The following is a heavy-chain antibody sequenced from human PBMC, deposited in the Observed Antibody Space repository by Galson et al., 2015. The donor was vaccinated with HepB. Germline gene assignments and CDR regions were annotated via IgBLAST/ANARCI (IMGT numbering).Heavy chain of an antibody. CDR2: ISSSGDST. V-gene: IGHV3-23*01. J-gene: IGHJ3*02. D-gene: IGHD3-10*01. Sequence: SLRLSCAASGFTFSTYAMTWVRQAPGKGLEWLSAISSSGDSTFYADSVKGRFTISRDNSKKTLYLQMNSPRAVDTAVYYCAKDPVRVPGGGAFDIWGQGTMVTVSS. CDR3: AKDPVRVPGGGAFDI. CDR1: GFTFSTYA.